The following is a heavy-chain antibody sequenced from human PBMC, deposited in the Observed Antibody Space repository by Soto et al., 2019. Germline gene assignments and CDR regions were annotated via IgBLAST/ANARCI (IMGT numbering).Heavy chain of an antibody. CDR1: GFTLSSYS. CDR3: ARTARVCSGDTCGSYYYGMDV. CDR2: ISGSSGTV. Sequence: ESGGGLIQPGGSLRLSCAASGFTLSSYSMNWVRQAPGKGLEWISYISGSSGTVYYAASVKGRFTFSRDNAKNSLYLQMNSLRDEDTAFYYCARTARVCSGDTCGSYYYGMDVWGQGTTVTVSS. J-gene: IGHJ6*02. D-gene: IGHD2-15*01. V-gene: IGHV3-48*02.